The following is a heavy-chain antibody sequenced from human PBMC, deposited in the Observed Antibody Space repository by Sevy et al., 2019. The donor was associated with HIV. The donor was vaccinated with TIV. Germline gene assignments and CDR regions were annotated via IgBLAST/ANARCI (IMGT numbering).Heavy chain of an antibody. CDR2: IKQDGSEK. J-gene: IGHJ4*02. Sequence: GSLRLSCAASGFTFSSYWMSWVRQAPGKGLEWVANIKQDGSEKYYVDSLKGRFTISRDNAKNSLYLQMNSLRAEDTAVYYCARDSRNPDSSGWYYFDYWGQGTLVTVSS. CDR1: GFTFSSYW. V-gene: IGHV3-7*01. D-gene: IGHD6-19*01. CDR3: ARDSRNPDSSGWYYFDY.